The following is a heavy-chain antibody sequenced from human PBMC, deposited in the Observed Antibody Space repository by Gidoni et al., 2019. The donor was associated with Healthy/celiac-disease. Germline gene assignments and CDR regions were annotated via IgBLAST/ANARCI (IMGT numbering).Heavy chain of an antibody. V-gene: IGHV1-3*01. CDR3: ASSPLVTDNYDFWSEMGGWFDP. CDR2: INAGNGNT. CDR1: GYTFTSYA. J-gene: IGHJ5*02. D-gene: IGHD3-3*01. Sequence: QVQLVQSGAEVKKPGASVKVSCKASGYTFTSYAMHWVRQAPGQRLEWMGWINAGNGNTKYSQKFQGRVTITRDTSASTAYMELSSLRSEDTAVYYCASSPLVTDNYDFWSEMGGWFDPWGQGTLVTVSS.